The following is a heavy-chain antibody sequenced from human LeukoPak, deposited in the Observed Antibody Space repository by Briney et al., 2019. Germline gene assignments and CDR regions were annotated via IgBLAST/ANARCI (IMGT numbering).Heavy chain of an antibody. CDR1: GFTFSDNY. V-gene: IGHV3-11*01. Sequence: GGSLRLSCAASGFTFSDNYMSWIRQAPGKGLKWLSYISSSGTIIYYADSVKGRFTISRDNAKNSLYLQMNSLRAEDTAVYYCARTYGRSPFDYWGQGTLITVSS. CDR2: ISSSGTII. J-gene: IGHJ4*02. CDR3: ARTYGRSPFDY. D-gene: IGHD3-10*01.